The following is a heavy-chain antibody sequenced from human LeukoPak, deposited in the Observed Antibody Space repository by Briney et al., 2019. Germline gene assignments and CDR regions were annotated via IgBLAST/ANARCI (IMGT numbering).Heavy chain of an antibody. CDR3: ARRWYFDL. Sequence: GGSLRLSCAASGSTFSIYAMHWVRQAPGKGLEWVAVISNDGSDKYYADSVKGRFTISRDNSKSTLYLQMNSLRTEDTAVYYCARRWYFDLWGRGTLVTVSS. CDR2: ISNDGSDK. J-gene: IGHJ2*01. CDR1: GSTFSIYA. V-gene: IGHV3-30*04.